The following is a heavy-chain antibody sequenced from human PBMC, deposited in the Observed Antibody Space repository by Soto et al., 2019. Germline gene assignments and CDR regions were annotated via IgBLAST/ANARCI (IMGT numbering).Heavy chain of an antibody. Sequence: SETLSLTCAVSGYSIASGYYWAWIRQSPGKGLEWIGSIYHAGSVYYNPSLNSRVAVSLDTSKNHFSLKLTYVTAADTAVYYWARTLDYYGMDVWGQETTVTVSS. CDR2: IYHAGSV. CDR3: ARTLDYYGMDV. CDR1: GYSIASGYY. V-gene: IGHV4-38-2*01. J-gene: IGHJ6*02.